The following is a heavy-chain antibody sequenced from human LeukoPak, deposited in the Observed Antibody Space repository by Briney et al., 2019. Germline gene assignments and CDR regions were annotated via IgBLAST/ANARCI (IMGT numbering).Heavy chain of an antibody. V-gene: IGHV3-48*03. CDR3: ARDSSITNPHYGMDV. CDR2: IPPDGSGF. J-gene: IGHJ6*02. CDR1: GFTFSSYG. Sequence: PGGSLRLSCAASGFTFSSYGMKWVRQAQGQGLVGVSYIPPDGSGFYYEDPVRGSFTSTRDNAKESLSLQVNSLRAEDTAVYYCARDSSITNPHYGMDVWGQGTTVTVSS. D-gene: IGHD3-3*01.